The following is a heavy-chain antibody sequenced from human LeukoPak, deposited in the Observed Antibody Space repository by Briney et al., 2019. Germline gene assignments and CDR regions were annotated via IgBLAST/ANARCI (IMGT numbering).Heavy chain of an antibody. Sequence: QTGGSLRLSCAASGFTFSSYGMHWVRQAPGKGLEWVAVIWYDGSNKYYADSVKGRFAISRDNSKNTLYLQMNSLRAEDTAVYYCARGQPNYDFWSGYQYAFDYWGQGTLVTVSS. V-gene: IGHV3-33*01. J-gene: IGHJ4*02. D-gene: IGHD3-3*01. CDR1: GFTFSSYG. CDR3: ARGQPNYDFWSGYQYAFDY. CDR2: IWYDGSNK.